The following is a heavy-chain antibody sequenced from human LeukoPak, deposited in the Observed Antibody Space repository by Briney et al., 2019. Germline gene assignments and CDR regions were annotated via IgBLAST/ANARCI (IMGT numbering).Heavy chain of an antibody. J-gene: IGHJ4*02. D-gene: IGHD3-22*01. Sequence: GGSLRLSCAASGFTFSRFAMSWVRQAPGKGLEWVSGISGSGDTTYYADSVKGRFTISRDNSKNTLYLQMNGLRAEDAAVYYCATYRRGYHDSSESYYFDYWGQGTLVTVSS. V-gene: IGHV3-23*01. CDR2: ISGSGDTT. CDR1: GFTFSRFA. CDR3: ATYRRGYHDSSESYYFDY.